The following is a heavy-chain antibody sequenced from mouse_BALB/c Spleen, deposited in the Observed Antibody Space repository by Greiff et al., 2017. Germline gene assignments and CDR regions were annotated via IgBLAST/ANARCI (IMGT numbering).Heavy chain of an antibody. Sequence: EVKLMESGGGLVKPGGSLKLSCAASGFTFSDYYMYWVRQTPEKRLEWVATISDGGSYTYYPDSVKGRFTISRDNAKNNLYLQMSSLKSEDTAMYYCARGGDGDYWGQGTTLTVSS. CDR2: ISDGGSYT. J-gene: IGHJ2*01. CDR3: ARGGDGDY. V-gene: IGHV5-4*02. D-gene: IGHD2-3*01. CDR1: GFTFSDYY.